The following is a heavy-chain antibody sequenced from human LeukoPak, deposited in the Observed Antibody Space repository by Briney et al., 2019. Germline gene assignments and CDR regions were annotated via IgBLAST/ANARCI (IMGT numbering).Heavy chain of an antibody. V-gene: IGHV3-30-3*01. J-gene: IGHJ4*02. CDR1: GFTLSSYA. Sequence: PGGSLRLSCAASGFTLSSYAMHWVRQAPGKGLEWVALISYGGSNKYYADSVKGRFTISRDNSKNTLYLQMNSLRAEDTAVYYCARGSPYYDSSAYYENFDFWGQGTLVTVSS. CDR2: ISYGGSNK. CDR3: ARGSPYYDSSAYYENFDF. D-gene: IGHD3-22*01.